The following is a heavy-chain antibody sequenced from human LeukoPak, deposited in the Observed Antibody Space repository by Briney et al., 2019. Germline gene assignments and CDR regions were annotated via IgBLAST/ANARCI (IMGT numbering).Heavy chain of an antibody. D-gene: IGHD1-26*01. CDR1: GFTFSSYT. Sequence: GGSLRLSCAASGFTFSSYTMNWVRQAPGKGLEWVSSISGSSSYISYADSVKGRFTISRDNAKNSLYLQMNILRAEDTAVYYCAGDPGGSYDLHIDYWGQGTLVTVSS. CDR2: ISGSSSYI. V-gene: IGHV3-21*01. CDR3: AGDPGGSYDLHIDY. J-gene: IGHJ4*02.